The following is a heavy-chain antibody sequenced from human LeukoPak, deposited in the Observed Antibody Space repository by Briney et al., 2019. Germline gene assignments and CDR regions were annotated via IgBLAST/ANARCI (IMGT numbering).Heavy chain of an antibody. V-gene: IGHV3-23*01. CDR3: AKYRTRNAPPRNFDY. CDR2: ISGSGGST. D-gene: IGHD1-14*01. Sequence: GGSLRLSCAASGFTFSSYAMSWVRQAPGKGLEWVSAISGSGGSTYYADSVKGRFTISRDNSKNILYLQMNSLRADDTATYYCAKYRTRNAPPRNFDYWGQGAQVTVSS. CDR1: GFTFSSYA. J-gene: IGHJ4*02.